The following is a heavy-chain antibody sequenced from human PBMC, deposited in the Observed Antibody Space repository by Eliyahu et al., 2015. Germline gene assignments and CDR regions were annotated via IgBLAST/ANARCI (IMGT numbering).Heavy chain of an antibody. Sequence: EVQLVESGGGLVQPGGSLXLXCAAXGFTFSSYEMNWVRQAPGKGLEWVSYISSSGSTIYYADSVKGRFTISRDNAKNSLYLQMNSLRAEDTAVYYCARDQDGMDVWGQGTTVTVSS. CDR3: ARDQDGMDV. CDR2: ISSSGSTI. V-gene: IGHV3-48*03. CDR1: GFTFSSYE. J-gene: IGHJ6*02.